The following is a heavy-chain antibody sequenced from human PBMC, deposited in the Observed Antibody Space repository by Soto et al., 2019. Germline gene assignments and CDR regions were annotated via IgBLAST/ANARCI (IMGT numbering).Heavy chain of an antibody. D-gene: IGHD5-18*01. J-gene: IGHJ6*02. CDR2: TYYRSKWYN. CDR1: GDSVSSKSAA. Sequence: PSQTLSLTCAISGDSVSSKSAAWNWIRQSPSRGLEWLGRTYYRSKWYNDYAVSVKSRITINPDTSKNQFSLQLNSVTPEDTAVYYCARGFSRYSYGWYYYGMDVWGQGTTVTVSS. V-gene: IGHV6-1*01. CDR3: ARGFSRYSYGWYYYGMDV.